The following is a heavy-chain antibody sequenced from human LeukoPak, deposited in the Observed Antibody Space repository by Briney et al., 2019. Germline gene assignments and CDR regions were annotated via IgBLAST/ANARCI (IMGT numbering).Heavy chain of an antibody. V-gene: IGHV3-23*01. J-gene: IGHJ4*02. CDR1: GFTFSSYA. D-gene: IGHD5-12*01. CDR2: ISGSGGST. CDR3: AKGTGIVAPSIFDY. Sequence: AGGSLRLSCAASGFTFSSYAMSWVRQAPGKGLEWGSAISGSGGSTYYADSVKGRFTISRDTSKNTLYLQMNSLRAEDTAVYYCAKGTGIVAPSIFDYWGQGTLVTVSS.